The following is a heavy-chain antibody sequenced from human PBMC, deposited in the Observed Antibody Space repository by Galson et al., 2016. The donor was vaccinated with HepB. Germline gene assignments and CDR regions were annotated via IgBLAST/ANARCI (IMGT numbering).Heavy chain of an antibody. V-gene: IGHV3-23*01. CDR2: ISGSGGTT. J-gene: IGHJ4*02. CDR3: AKDGSYFDLWIGYHAH. Sequence: SLRLSCAASGFSFSTHAMSWVRQAPGVGLEWVSLISGSGGTTDYADSVKGRFTISRDNSRDTLYLQMNSLRFEDTTIYYCAKDGSYFDLWIGYHAHWGQGISVAVSS. D-gene: IGHD3-3*01. CDR1: GFSFSTHA.